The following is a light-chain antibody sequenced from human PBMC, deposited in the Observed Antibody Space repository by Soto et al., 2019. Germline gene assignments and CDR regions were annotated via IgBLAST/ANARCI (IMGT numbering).Light chain of an antibody. V-gene: IGLV2-8*01. CDR2: EVN. CDR1: SSDVGGYKY. Sequence: QSVLTQPPSASGSPRQSVTIACTGTSSDVGGYKYVSWYQQHPGKAPKLMIYEVNKRPSGVPDRFSGSKSGHTASLTVSGLQADDEADYFCSSYAGRNIVLFGGGTKLTVL. CDR3: SSYAGRNIVL. J-gene: IGLJ2*01.